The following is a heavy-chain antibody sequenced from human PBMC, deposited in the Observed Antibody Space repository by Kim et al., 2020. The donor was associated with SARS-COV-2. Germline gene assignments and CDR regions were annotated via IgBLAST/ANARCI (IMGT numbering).Heavy chain of an antibody. D-gene: IGHD6-13*01. CDR1: GFTFGDYA. CDR3: AKDREQLVRNYYYGMDV. J-gene: IGHJ6*02. CDR2: ISWNSGSI. V-gene: IGHV3-9*01. Sequence: GGSLRLSCAASGFTFGDYAMHWVRQAPGKGLEWVSGISWNSGSIGYADSVKGRFTISRDNAKNSLYLQMNSLRAEDTALYYCAKDREQLVRNYYYGMDVWGQGTTVTVSS.